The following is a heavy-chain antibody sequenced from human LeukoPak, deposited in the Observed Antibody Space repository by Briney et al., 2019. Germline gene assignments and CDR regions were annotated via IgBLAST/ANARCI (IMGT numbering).Heavy chain of an antibody. Sequence: SVKVSCKASGGTFSIYAISWVRQAPGQGLEWMGRIIPIFGTANYAQKFQGRVTNTTDESTSTAYMEQSSLRSEDTAVYYCARDLSSSSSYYYCYLYVWGKGTTVTGSS. J-gene: IGHJ6*03. CDR1: GGTFSIYA. CDR2: IIPIFGTA. CDR3: ARDLSSSSSYYYCYLYV. V-gene: IGHV1-69*05. D-gene: IGHD6-13*01.